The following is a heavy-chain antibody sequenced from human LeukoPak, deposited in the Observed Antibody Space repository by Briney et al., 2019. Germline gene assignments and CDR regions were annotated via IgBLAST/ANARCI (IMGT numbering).Heavy chain of an antibody. J-gene: IGHJ3*02. CDR1: GFTFSSYA. D-gene: IGHD3-9*01. V-gene: IGHV3-30-3*01. CDR2: ISYDGSNK. Sequence: GGSLRLSCAASGFTFSSYAMHWVRQAPGKGLEWVAVISYDGSNKYYADSVKGRFTISRDNSKNTLYLQMNSLRAEDTAVYYCARDQTIKGFPDAFDIWGQGTIVTVSS. CDR3: ARDQTIKGFPDAFDI.